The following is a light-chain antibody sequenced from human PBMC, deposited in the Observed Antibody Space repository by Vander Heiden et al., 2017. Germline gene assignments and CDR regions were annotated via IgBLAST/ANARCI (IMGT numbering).Light chain of an antibody. CDR3: SSYTSSSTLV. V-gene: IGLV2-14*03. CDR2: DVS. J-gene: IGLJ2*01. CDR1: SSDVGGYNY. Sequence: QSALTQPASVSGSPGQSITISCTGTSSDVGGYNYVSWYQQHPGKAPNLIIYDVSNRPSGVSNRFSGSKSGNTASLTISGLQAEDEDDYYCSSYTSSSTLVFGGGTKLTVL.